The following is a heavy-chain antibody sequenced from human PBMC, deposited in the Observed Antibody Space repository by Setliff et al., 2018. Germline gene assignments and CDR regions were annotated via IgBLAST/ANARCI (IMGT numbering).Heavy chain of an antibody. CDR1: GFTFTSYA. J-gene: IGHJ2*01. D-gene: IGHD3-22*01. CDR2: ISGSGGST. CDR3: AKGTAYYDTFWYFDL. V-gene: IGHV3-23*01. Sequence: GGSLRLSCAASGFTFTSYAMNWVRQAPGKGLEWVSAISGSGGSTDYADSVKGRFTISRDNSKNTLYLQMNGLRAEDTAVYYCAKGTAYYDTFWYFDLWGRGTLVTVSS.